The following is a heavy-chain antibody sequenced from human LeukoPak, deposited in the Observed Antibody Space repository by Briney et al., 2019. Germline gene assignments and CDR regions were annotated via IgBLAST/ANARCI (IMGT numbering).Heavy chain of an antibody. CDR1: GYTFTGYY. V-gene: IGHV1-2*02. Sequence: ASVKVSCKASGYTFTGYYMHWVRQAPGQGLEWMGWINPNSGGTNYAQKFQGRVTMTRDTSISTAYMELSRLRSDDTAVYYCARDQGLRFLEWFTDYWGQGTLVTVPS. J-gene: IGHJ4*02. D-gene: IGHD3-3*01. CDR3: ARDQGLRFLEWFTDY. CDR2: INPNSGGT.